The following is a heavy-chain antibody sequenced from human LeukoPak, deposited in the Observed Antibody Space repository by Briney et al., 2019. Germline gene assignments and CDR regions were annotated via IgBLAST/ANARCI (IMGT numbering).Heavy chain of an antibody. J-gene: IGHJ4*02. CDR3: ARALLGYYDSSGYYPYY. D-gene: IGHD3-22*01. CDR1: GGTFSSYA. V-gene: IGHV1-69*04. CDR2: IIPILGIA. Sequence: ASVKVSCKASGGTFSSYAISWVRQAPGQGLEWMGRIIPILGIANYAQKFQGRVTITADKPTSTAYMELSILRSEDTAVYYCARALLGYYDSSGYYPYYWGQGTLVTVSS.